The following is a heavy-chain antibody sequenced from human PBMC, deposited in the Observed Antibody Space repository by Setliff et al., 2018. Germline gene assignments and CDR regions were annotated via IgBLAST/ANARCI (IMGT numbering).Heavy chain of an antibody. V-gene: IGHV3-7*01. CDR2: IKQNGIAK. Sequence: HPGGSLRLSCTASGFTFTSYWMSWVRQAPGKGLEWVANIKQNGIAKYYVDSVEGRFTISRDNAKSSLSLQMDSLRVEDTAVYYCTRASMGGGSYWWDYWGQGTLVTVSS. CDR1: GFTFTSYW. J-gene: IGHJ4*02. D-gene: IGHD2-8*02. CDR3: TRASMGGGSYWWDY.